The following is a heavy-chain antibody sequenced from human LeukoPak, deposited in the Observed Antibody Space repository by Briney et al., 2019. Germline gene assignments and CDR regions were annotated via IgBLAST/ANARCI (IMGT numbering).Heavy chain of an antibody. CDR3: ARELFSFDY. CDR1: GGSISSSSYY. V-gene: IGHV4-39*02. CDR2: IYYSGST. Sequence: SETLSLTCTVSGGSISSSSYYWGWIRQPPGKGLEWIGGIYYSGSTYYNPSLKSRVTISVDTSKNQFSLKLSSVTAADTAVYYCARELFSFDYWGQGTLVTVSS. J-gene: IGHJ4*02. D-gene: IGHD2-21*01.